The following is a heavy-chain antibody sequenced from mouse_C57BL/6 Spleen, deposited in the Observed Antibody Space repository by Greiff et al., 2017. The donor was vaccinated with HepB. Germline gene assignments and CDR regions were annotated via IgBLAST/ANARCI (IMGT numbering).Heavy chain of an antibody. CDR1: GYTFTDYF. CDR2: IGPGSGST. CDR3: ARYSPYAMDY. Sequence: VQLQQSGAALVKPGASVTISCKASGYTFTDYFINWVKQSPGQGLEWIGKIGPGSGSTYYNEKFKGKATLTADKSSSTAYMQLSSLTSEDSAVYFCARYSPYAMDYWGQGTSVTVSS. J-gene: IGHJ4*01. V-gene: IGHV1-77*01.